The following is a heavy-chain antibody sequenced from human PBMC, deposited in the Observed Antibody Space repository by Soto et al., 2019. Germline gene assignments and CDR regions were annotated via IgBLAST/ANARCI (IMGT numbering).Heavy chain of an antibody. CDR2: IYYSGST. J-gene: IGHJ6*03. CDR3: ARGSGSITIFGVVRAGTYYYYMDV. V-gene: IGHV4-59*08. CDR1: GGSISSYY. D-gene: IGHD3-3*01. Sequence: SETLSLTCTVSGGSISSYYWSWIRQPPGKGLEWIGYIYYSGSTNYNPSLKSRVTISVDTSKNQFSLKLSSVTAADTAVYYCARGSGSITIFGVVRAGTYYYYMDVWGKGTTVTVSS.